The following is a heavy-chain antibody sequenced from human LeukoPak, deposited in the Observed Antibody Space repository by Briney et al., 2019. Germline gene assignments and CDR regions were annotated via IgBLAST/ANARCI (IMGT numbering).Heavy chain of an antibody. CDR2: IAHDGSQT. CDR1: RFIFSNYV. V-gene: IGHV3-30*04. J-gene: IGHJ4*02. CDR3: ARGGHMYYYGSGSYYTYFDY. D-gene: IGHD3-10*01. Sequence: GRSLRLSCAASRFIFSNYVMHWVRQAPGKGLEWVAVIAHDGSQTYYSDSVKGRFTISRDNSKNTLYLQMNSLRAEDTAVYYCARGGHMYYYGSGSYYTYFDYWGQGTLVTVSS.